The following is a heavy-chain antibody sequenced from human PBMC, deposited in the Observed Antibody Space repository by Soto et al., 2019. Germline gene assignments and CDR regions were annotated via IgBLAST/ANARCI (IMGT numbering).Heavy chain of an antibody. Sequence: ASLKVSCKASGYTFSSNSISWVRQAPGQGLEWMGWISAYNGNTNYAQNLQGRVTMTTDTSTNTAYMELGSLRSDDTAVYYCARDAGRFSPMDVWGKGTTVTVSS. CDR2: ISAYNGNT. CDR3: ARDAGRFSPMDV. V-gene: IGHV1-18*01. J-gene: IGHJ6*04. CDR1: GYTFSSNS. D-gene: IGHD4-17*01.